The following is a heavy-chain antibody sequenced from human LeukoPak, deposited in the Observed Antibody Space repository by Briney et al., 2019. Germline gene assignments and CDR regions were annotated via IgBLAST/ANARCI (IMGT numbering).Heavy chain of an antibody. CDR2: IYISGST. Sequence: SETLSLTCTVSGGSISSGSYYWSWIRQPAGKGLEWIGHIYISGSTNYNPSLKSRVTISVDTSKNQFSLKLSSVTAAGTAVYYCARDGGYEGNWFDPWGQGTLVTVSS. CDR1: GGSISSGSYY. V-gene: IGHV4-61*09. J-gene: IGHJ5*02. CDR3: ARDGGYEGNWFDP. D-gene: IGHD5-12*01.